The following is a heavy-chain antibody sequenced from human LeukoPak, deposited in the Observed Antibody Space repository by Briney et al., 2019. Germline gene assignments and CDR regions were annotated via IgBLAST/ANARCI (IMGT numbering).Heavy chain of an antibody. J-gene: IGHJ4*02. CDR2: MNPNSGNT. CDR3: ARLAGVREWLVRGDFDY. Sequence: ASVKVSCKASGYTFTSYDINWVRQATGQGLEWMGWMNPNSGNTGYAQKFQGRVTMTRNTSISTAYMELSSLRSEDTAVYYCARLAGVREWLVRGDFDYWGQGTLVIVSS. D-gene: IGHD6-19*01. V-gene: IGHV1-8*01. CDR1: GYTFTSYD.